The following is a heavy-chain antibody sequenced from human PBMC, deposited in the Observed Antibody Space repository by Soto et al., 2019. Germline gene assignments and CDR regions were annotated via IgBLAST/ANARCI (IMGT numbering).Heavy chain of an antibody. CDR3: AKDYSSGWYFDY. Sequence: GGSLRLSCAASGFTFSSYAMSWVRQAPGKGLEWVSAISGSGGSTYYADSVKGRFTISRDNSKNTLYLQMDSLRAEDTAVYYCAKDYSSGWYFDYWGQGTLVTVSS. J-gene: IGHJ4*02. V-gene: IGHV3-23*01. D-gene: IGHD6-19*01. CDR1: GFTFSSYA. CDR2: ISGSGGST.